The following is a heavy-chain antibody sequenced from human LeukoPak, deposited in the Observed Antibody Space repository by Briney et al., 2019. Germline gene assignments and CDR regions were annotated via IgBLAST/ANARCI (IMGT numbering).Heavy chain of an antibody. CDR2: ISYDGSNK. CDR1: GFTFSSYA. J-gene: IGHJ4*02. D-gene: IGHD2-21*02. CDR3: AKEMVVTAREFDY. Sequence: RGGSLRLSCAASGFTFSSYAMHWVRQAPGKGLEWVAVISYDGSNKYYADSVKGRFTISRDNSKNTLYLQMNSLRAEDTAVYYCAKEMVVTAREFDYWGQGTLVTVSS. V-gene: IGHV3-30-3*01.